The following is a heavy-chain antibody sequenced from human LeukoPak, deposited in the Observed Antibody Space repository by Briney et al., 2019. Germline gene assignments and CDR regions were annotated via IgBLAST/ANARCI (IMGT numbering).Heavy chain of an antibody. CDR2: IIPILGIA. CDR1: GGTFSSYA. Sequence: SVKVSCKASGGTFSSYAISWVRQAPGQGLEWMGTIIPILGIANYAQKFQGRVTITADKSTSTAYMELSSLRSEDTAVYYCARAAVVTEYYFDYWGQGTLVTVSS. J-gene: IGHJ4*02. V-gene: IGHV1-69*04. D-gene: IGHD2-15*01. CDR3: ARAAVVTEYYFDY.